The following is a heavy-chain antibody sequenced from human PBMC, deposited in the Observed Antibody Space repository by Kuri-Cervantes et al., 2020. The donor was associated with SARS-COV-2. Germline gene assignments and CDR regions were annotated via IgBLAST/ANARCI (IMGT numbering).Heavy chain of an antibody. CDR2: ITPIFSTA. CDR3: ARAPGDSTGYYFFY. CDR1: GGSFSNNA. Sequence: SVKVSCKASGGSFSNNAINWVRQAPGQGLEWIGGITPIFSTANYAQNLQGRVRITADTSTSTSYMDLSGLRSDDTAIYYCARAPGDSTGYYFFYWGQGTLVTVSS. V-gene: IGHV1-69*06. J-gene: IGHJ4*02. D-gene: IGHD3-22*01.